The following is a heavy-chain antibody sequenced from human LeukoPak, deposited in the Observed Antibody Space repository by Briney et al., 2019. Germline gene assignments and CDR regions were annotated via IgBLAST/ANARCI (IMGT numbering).Heavy chain of an antibody. CDR3: ARGVGYSGYVDY. D-gene: IGHD5-12*01. Sequence: GGSMRLSCAASGFTFSSYEMNWVRQAPGKGLEWVSYISSGGSTIYYADSVKGRFTISRDNAKNSLYLQMNSLRAEDTAVYYCARGVGYSGYVDYWGQGTLVTVSS. V-gene: IGHV3-48*03. CDR1: GFTFSSYE. CDR2: ISSGGSTI. J-gene: IGHJ4*02.